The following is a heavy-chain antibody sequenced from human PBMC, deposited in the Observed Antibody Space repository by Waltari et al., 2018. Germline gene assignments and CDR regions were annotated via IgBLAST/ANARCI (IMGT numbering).Heavy chain of an antibody. CDR3: ARSPGGQWLVS. D-gene: IGHD6-19*01. CDR1: GGSISSSSYY. V-gene: IGHV4-39*01. CDR2: IYYSGST. Sequence: QLQLQESGPGLVKPSETLSLTCTVSGGSISSSSYYWGWIRQPPGKGLGGIGGIYYSGSTYYNPSLKSRVTISVDTSKNQFSLKLSSVTAADTAVYYCARSPGGQWLVSWGQGTLVTVSS. J-gene: IGHJ4*02.